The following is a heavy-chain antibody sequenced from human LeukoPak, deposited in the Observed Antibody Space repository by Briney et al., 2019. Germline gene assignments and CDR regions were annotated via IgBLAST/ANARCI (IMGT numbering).Heavy chain of an antibody. V-gene: IGHV1-18*01. CDR1: GYTFTSYG. CDR3: ARDISLDSSGWYVYYYYGMDV. D-gene: IGHD6-19*01. CDR2: ISAYNGNT. Sequence: GVSVKVSCKASGYTFTSYGISWVRQAPGQGLEWMGWISAYNGNTNYAQKLQGRVTMTTDTSTSTAYMELRSLRSDDTAVYYCARDISLDSSGWYVYYYYGMDVWGQGTTVTVSS. J-gene: IGHJ6*02.